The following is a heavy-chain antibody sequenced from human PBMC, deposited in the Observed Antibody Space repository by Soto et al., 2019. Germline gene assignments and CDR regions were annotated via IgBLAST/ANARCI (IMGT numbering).Heavy chain of an antibody. Sequence: QVQLQESGPGLVKPSQTLSLTCTVSGGSISSGGYYWSWIRQHPGKGLEWIGYIYYSGSSYYNPSLRSRVTMSVDTSKNQFSLKLSSVTAADTAVHYCAGGGGSYYDFWSGYYGLIDYWGQGTLVTVSS. D-gene: IGHD3-3*01. V-gene: IGHV4-31*03. CDR1: GGSISSGGYY. CDR3: AGGGGSYYDFWSGYYGLIDY. J-gene: IGHJ4*02. CDR2: IYYSGSS.